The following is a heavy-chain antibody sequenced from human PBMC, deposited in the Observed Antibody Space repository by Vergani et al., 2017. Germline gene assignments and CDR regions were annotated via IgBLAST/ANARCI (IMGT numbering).Heavy chain of an antibody. Sequence: QVQLQESGPGLVKPSETLSLTCTVSGVSISSYYWSWIRQPPGKGLEWIGYIYYSGSTNYNPSLKSRVTISVDTSKNQFSLKLSSVTAADTAVYYCARQTTVVADAFDIWGQGTMVTVSS. D-gene: IGHD4-23*01. V-gene: IGHV4-59*01. CDR2: IYYSGST. J-gene: IGHJ3*02. CDR1: GVSISSYY. CDR3: ARQTTVVADAFDI.